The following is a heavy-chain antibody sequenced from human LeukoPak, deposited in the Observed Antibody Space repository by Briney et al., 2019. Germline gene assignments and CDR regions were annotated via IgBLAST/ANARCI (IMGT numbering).Heavy chain of an antibody. D-gene: IGHD3-16*01. CDR1: GFTVSSNY. CDR2: IYSGGST. V-gene: IGHV3-66*02. Sequence: GGSLRLSCAASGFTVSSNYMSWVRQAPGKGLEWVSVIYSGGSTYYADSVKGRFTISRDNSKNTLYLQMNSPRAEDTAVYYCAREATGGSYDYWGQGTLVTVSS. CDR3: AREATGGSYDY. J-gene: IGHJ4*02.